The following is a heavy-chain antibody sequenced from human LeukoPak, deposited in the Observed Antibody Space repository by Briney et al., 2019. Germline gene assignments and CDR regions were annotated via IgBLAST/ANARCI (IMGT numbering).Heavy chain of an antibody. Sequence: GASVKVSCKASGGTFSSYAISWVRQAPGQGLEWMGRIIPILGIANYAQKFQGRVTITADKSTSTAYMELSSLRSEDTAVYYCVGDIQLKAYWYFDLWGRGTLVTVSS. V-gene: IGHV1-69*04. J-gene: IGHJ2*01. CDR3: VGDIQLKAYWYFDL. CDR2: IIPILGIA. CDR1: GGTFSSYA. D-gene: IGHD5-24*01.